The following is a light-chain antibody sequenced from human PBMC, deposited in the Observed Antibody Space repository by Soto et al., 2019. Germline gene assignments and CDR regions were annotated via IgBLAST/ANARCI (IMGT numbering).Light chain of an antibody. CDR1: QSVSSSY. J-gene: IGKJ1*01. V-gene: IGKV3-20*01. CDR2: GAS. Sequence: EIVLTQSPGTLSLSPGEIATLSCSASQSVSSSYLAWYQQKPGQAPRLLIYGASSRATGIPDRFSGSGSGTDFTLTISRLEPEDFAVYYCQQYGSSAPTTFGQGTKVDIK. CDR3: QQYGSSAPTT.